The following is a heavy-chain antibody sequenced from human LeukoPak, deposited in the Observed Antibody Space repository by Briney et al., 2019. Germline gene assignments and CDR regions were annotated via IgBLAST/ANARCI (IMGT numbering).Heavy chain of an antibody. Sequence: SETLSLTCTVSGGSISSGSYYWSWIRQPAGKGLEWIGRIYTSGSTNYNPSLKSRVTISVDTSKNQFSLKLSSVAAADTAVYYCASLGQADYWGQGTLVTVSS. CDR3: ASLGQADY. CDR1: GGSISSGSYY. CDR2: IYTSGST. J-gene: IGHJ4*02. V-gene: IGHV4-61*02.